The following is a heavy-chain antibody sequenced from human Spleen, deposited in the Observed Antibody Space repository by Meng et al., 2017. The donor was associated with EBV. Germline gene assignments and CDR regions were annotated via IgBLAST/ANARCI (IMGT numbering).Heavy chain of an antibody. CDR3: ARDQGSSWYFDY. V-gene: IGHV4-30-4*08. D-gene: IGHD6-13*01. CDR1: GDSISSGDYY. J-gene: IGHJ4*02. CDR2: IYYSGNT. Sequence: QVQLQESGPGLVKPSXXLSLTGAVSGDSISSGDYYWSWIRQPPGKGLEWIGYIYYSGNTYHNPSLKSRVTMSVDTSKNQLSLKLSSVTAADTAVYYCARDQGSSWYFDYWGQGTLVHVSS.